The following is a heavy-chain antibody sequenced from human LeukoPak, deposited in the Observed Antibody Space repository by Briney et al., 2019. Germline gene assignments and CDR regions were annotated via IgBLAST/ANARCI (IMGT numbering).Heavy chain of an antibody. CDR3: ARQNNRPPLYFDY. CDR2: ISYDGSNK. Sequence: GGSLRLSCAASGFTFSPYNMNWVRQAPGKGLEWVAVISYDGSNKYYADSVKGRFTISRDNSKNTLYLQINSLRAEDTAVYYCARQNNRPPLYFDYWGQGTLVTVSS. CDR1: GFTFSPYN. V-gene: IGHV3-30*14. J-gene: IGHJ4*02. D-gene: IGHD1/OR15-1a*01.